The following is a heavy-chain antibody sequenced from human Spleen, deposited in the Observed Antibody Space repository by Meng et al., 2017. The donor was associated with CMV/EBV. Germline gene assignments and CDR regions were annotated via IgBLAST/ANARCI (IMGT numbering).Heavy chain of an antibody. V-gene: IGHV4-31*02. D-gene: IGHD6-13*01. J-gene: IGHJ5*02. Sequence: SGGSISNDGYFWSWIRQRPGKGLEWIGYVYNTGTSNYDPSLKSRVTISVDTSKNQFSLKLSSVTAADTAVYYCAVGYSSSWYNWFDPWGQGTLVTVSS. CDR2: VYNTGTS. CDR1: GGSISNDGYF. CDR3: AVGYSSSWYNWFDP.